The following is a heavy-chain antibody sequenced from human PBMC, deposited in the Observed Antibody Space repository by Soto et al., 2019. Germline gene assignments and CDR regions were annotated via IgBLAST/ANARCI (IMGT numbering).Heavy chain of an antibody. CDR1: GGSISSYY. Sequence: TSETLSLTCAVYGGSISSYYWSWIRQPPGKGLEWIGYIYYSGSTNYNPSLKSRVTISVDTSKNQFSLKLSSVTAADTAVYYCARGVVTMVRGVIYNWSDPWGQGTLVTV. V-gene: IGHV4-59*01. CDR2: IYYSGST. D-gene: IGHD3-10*01. J-gene: IGHJ5*02. CDR3: ARGVVTMVRGVIYNWSDP.